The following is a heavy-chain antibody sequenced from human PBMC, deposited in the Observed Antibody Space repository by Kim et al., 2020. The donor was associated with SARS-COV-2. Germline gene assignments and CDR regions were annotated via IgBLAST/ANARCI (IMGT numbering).Heavy chain of an antibody. V-gene: IGHV4-39*07. CDR3: ARVRRYFDWLVEDDNWFDP. J-gene: IGHJ5*02. Sequence: SENLSLTCTVSGGSISSSSYYWGWIRQPPGKGLEWIGSIYYSGSTYYNPSLKSRVTISVDTSKNQFSLKLSSVTAADTAVYYCARVRRYFDWLVEDDNWFDPWGQGTLVTVSS. CDR2: IYYSGST. CDR1: GGSISSSSYY. D-gene: IGHD3-9*01.